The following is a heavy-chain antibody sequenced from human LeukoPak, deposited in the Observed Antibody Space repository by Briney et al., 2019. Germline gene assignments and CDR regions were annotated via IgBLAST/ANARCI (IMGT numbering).Heavy chain of an antibody. V-gene: IGHV4-34*01. Sequence: SETLSLTCAVYGGSFSGYYRSWIRQPPGKGLEWIGEINHSGSTNYNPSLKSRVTISVDTSKNQFSLKLSSVTAADTAVYYCASLGYCSSTSCRNNWFDPWGQGTLVTVSS. D-gene: IGHD2-2*01. CDR3: ASLGYCSSTSCRNNWFDP. CDR2: INHSGST. J-gene: IGHJ5*02. CDR1: GGSFSGYY.